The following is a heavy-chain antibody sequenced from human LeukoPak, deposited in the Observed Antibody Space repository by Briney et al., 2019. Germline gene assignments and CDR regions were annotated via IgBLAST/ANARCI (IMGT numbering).Heavy chain of an antibody. CDR2: ISYDGSNK. D-gene: IGHD5-12*01. Sequence: GGSLRLSCAASGFTFSSYGLHWVRQAPGKGLEWVAVISYDGSNKYYADSVKGRFTISRDNSKNTLYLQMNSLRAEDTAVYYCAKDSEVATDGYYFDYWGQGTLVTVSS. J-gene: IGHJ4*02. CDR1: GFTFSSYG. V-gene: IGHV3-30*18. CDR3: AKDSEVATDGYYFDY.